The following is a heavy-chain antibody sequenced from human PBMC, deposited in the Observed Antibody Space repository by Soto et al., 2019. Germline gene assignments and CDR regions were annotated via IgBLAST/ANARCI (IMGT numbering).Heavy chain of an antibody. D-gene: IGHD6-19*01. CDR3: ARERGRAVGDNWFDP. Sequence: ASVKVSCKASGGTFSSYTISWVRQAPGQGLEWMGRIIPILGIANYAQKFQGRVTITADKSTSTAYMELSSLRSEDTAVYYCARERGRAVGDNWFDPWGQGTLVTVS. J-gene: IGHJ5*02. CDR2: IIPILGIA. V-gene: IGHV1-69*04. CDR1: GGTFSSYT.